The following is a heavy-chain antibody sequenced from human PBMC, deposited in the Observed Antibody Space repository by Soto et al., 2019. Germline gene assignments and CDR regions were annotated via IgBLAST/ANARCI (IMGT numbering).Heavy chain of an antibody. J-gene: IGHJ4*02. CDR1: GCAIRRGCYD. D-gene: IGHD5-18*01. CDR2: ISYRGRT. Sequence: PSEVLAVPGPVSGCAIRRGCYDWSWIRQHPGKGLEWIGYISYRGRTYYKPSLRRRLTISVDTSKNQFSLKVSSVTAPETAVYYGPIRLVYSCGYPLDYWGQGTLVTVPQ. CDR3: PIRLVYSCGYPLDY. V-gene: IGHV4-31*03.